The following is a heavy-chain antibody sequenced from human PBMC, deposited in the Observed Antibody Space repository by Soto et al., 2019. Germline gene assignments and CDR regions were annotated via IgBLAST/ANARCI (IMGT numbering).Heavy chain of an antibody. CDR3: ARGERAAGTDWWFDP. J-gene: IGHJ5*02. CDR2: IDYSGST. CDR1: GGSISSSSFH. D-gene: IGHD6-13*01. Sequence: QLQLQESGPGLVKPSETLSLTCTVSGGSISSSSFHWGWIRQPPGKGLEWIGSIDYSGSTYYSPSLKSRVPISVDTSKNQFSLKLSSVTAADTAVYYCARGERAAGTDWWFDPWGQGTLVTVSS. V-gene: IGHV4-39*01.